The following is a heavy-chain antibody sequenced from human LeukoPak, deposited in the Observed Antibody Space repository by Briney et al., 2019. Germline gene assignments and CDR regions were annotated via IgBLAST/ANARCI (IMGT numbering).Heavy chain of an antibody. D-gene: IGHD5-12*01. CDR2: INPNSGGT. J-gene: IGHJ4*02. CDR3: ARGTHVDIVATITY. V-gene: IGHV1-2*02. Sequence: WASVKVSCKASGYTFTGYYMHWVRQAPGQGLEWMGWINPNSGGTNYAQKFQGRVTMTRDTSISTAYMELSRLRSDDTAVYYCARGTHVDIVATITYWGQGTLVTVSS. CDR1: GYTFTGYY.